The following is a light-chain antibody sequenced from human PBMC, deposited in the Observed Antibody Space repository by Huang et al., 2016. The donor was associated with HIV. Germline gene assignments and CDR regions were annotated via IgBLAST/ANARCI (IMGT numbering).Light chain of an antibody. V-gene: IGKV3-15*01. CDR2: GVS. J-gene: IGKJ1*01. CDR3: QQYNDWPLT. Sequence: EIVMTQSPASLSVSPGERVTLSCRASQSLSSHLAWYQQKPGQAPRLLVYGVSTRATDIPARFSGSGSGTDFTLTINSLQSEDFATYYCQQYNDWPLTFGQGTEVEIK. CDR1: QSLSSH.